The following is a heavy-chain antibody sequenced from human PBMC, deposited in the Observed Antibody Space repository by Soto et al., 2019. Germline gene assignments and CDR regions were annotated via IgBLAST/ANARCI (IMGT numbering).Heavy chain of an antibody. CDR1: RASITSQSHY. CDR3: ASFSGSDKYFTFRADH. CDR2: MFYGGSS. J-gene: IGHJ4*02. V-gene: IGHV4-39*01. D-gene: IGHD3-10*01. Sequence: KASETLSLTCSVSRASITSQSHYWGWIRQSPGKGLEWIGNMFYGGSSYYSPSLKSRLTISADPSKNGFSLKLDSVTAADTAVYFCASFSGSDKYFTFRADHWGQGSLVTVSS.